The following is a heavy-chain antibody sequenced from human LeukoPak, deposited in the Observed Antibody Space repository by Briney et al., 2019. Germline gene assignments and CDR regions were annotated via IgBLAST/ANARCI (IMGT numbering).Heavy chain of an antibody. CDR1: GGSISSYY. CDR3: ARGYYDFWSGYYSL. CDR2: IYYSGST. V-gene: IGHV4-59*01. J-gene: IGHJ4*02. D-gene: IGHD3-3*01. Sequence: SETLSLTCTVSGGSISSYYWSWIRQPPGKGLEWIGYIYYSGSTNYNPSLKSRVTISVDTSKNQFSLKLSSVTAADTAVCYCARGYYDFWSGYYSLWGQGTLVTVSS.